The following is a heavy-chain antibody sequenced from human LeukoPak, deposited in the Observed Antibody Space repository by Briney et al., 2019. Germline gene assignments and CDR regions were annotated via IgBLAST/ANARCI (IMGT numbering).Heavy chain of an antibody. Sequence: ASVKVSCKASGYTFTGYYMHWVRQAPGQGLEWMGFINPSGGSAAYAQKFQGRLTMTRDMFTSTDYMELTSLTSDDTAVYYCARDNSVGETAWWFDPWGQGTLVTVPS. V-gene: IGHV1-46*01. CDR2: INPSGGSA. CDR3: ARDNSVGETAWWFDP. D-gene: IGHD1-26*01. CDR1: GYTFTGYY. J-gene: IGHJ5*02.